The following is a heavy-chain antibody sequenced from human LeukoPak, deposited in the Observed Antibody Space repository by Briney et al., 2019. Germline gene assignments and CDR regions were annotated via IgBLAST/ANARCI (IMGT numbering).Heavy chain of an antibody. Sequence: HPGRSLRLSCAASGFTFSSYAMHWVRQAPGKGLEWVAVISYDGSNKYYADSVKGRFTISRDNSKNTLYLQMNSLRAEDTAVYYCALQSRDFDSSGFYFDYWGRGTLVTVSS. V-gene: IGHV3-30-3*01. CDR2: ISYDGSNK. J-gene: IGHJ4*02. CDR3: ALQSRDFDSSGFYFDY. D-gene: IGHD3-22*01. CDR1: GFTFSSYA.